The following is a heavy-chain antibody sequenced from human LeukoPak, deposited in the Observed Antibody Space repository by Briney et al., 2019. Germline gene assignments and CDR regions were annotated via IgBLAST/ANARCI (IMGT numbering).Heavy chain of an antibody. CDR3: ASGVALFDY. J-gene: IGHJ4*02. Sequence: SETLSLTCPVSGGSISSSSYYWGWIRQPPGKGLEWIGSIYYSGSTYYNPSLKSRVTISVDTSKNQFSLKLSSVTAADTAVYYWASGVALFDYWGQGTLVTVSS. CDR1: GGSISSSSYY. V-gene: IGHV4-39*01. D-gene: IGHD2-15*01. CDR2: IYYSGST.